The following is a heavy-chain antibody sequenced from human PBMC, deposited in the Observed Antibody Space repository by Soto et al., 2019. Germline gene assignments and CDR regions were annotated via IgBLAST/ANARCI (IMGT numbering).Heavy chain of an antibody. D-gene: IGHD3-3*01. CDR1: GGTFSSYG. J-gene: IGHJ6*02. Sequence: SVKVSCKASGGTFSSYGISWVRQAPGQGLEWMGGIIPIFGTANYAQKFQGRVTITADKSTSTAYMELSSLRSEDTAVYYCAIHYDFWSYYPQYYSYYGMDVWGQGTTVTVSS. CDR3: AIHYDFWSYYPQYYSYYGMDV. CDR2: IIPIFGTA. V-gene: IGHV1-69*06.